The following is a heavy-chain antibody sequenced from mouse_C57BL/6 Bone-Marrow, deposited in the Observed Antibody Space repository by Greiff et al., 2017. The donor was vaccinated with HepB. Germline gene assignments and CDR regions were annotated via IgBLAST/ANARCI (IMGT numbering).Heavy chain of an antibody. V-gene: IGHV1-61*01. CDR1: GYTFTSYW. CDR3: ARADHHTYSTGGRDY. J-gene: IGHJ2*01. D-gene: IGHD5-1-1*01. CDR2: IYPSDSET. Sequence: QVQLQQPGAELVRPGSSVKLSCKASGYTFTSYWMDWVKQRPGQGLEWIGNIYPSDSETHYNQKFKDKATLTVDKSSSTACMQLSSLTSEDSAVYYCARADHHTYSTGGRDYWGQGTTLTVSS.